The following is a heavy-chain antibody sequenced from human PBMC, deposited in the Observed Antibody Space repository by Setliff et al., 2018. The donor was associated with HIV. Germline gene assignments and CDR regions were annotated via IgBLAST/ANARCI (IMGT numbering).Heavy chain of an antibody. CDR2: IYHSGST. J-gene: IGHJ5*02. D-gene: IGHD3-3*01. V-gene: IGHV4-4*02. Sequence: SETLSLTCAVSGGSISSSNYWSWVRQPPGKGLEWIGEIYHSGSTNYNPSLKSRVTISVDTSKNQFSLKLSSVTAADTAVYYCARGVTIFGVVILPPNWFDPWGQGTLVTVSS. CDR3: ARGVTIFGVVILPPNWFDP. CDR1: GGSISSSNY.